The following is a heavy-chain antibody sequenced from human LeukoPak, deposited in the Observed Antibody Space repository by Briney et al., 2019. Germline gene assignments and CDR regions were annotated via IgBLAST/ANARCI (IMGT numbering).Heavy chain of an antibody. Sequence: SETLSLTCVVSGGSISGSSHYWGWVRQPPGRRLEWLGSVYYSGSTNYNPSLKSRVTISVDTSKNQFSLKLSSVTAADTAVYYCARHGNYYGSGSYYWGQGTLVTVSS. D-gene: IGHD3-10*01. CDR3: ARHGNYYGSGSYY. CDR2: VYYSGST. J-gene: IGHJ4*02. CDR1: GGSISGSSHY. V-gene: IGHV4-39*01.